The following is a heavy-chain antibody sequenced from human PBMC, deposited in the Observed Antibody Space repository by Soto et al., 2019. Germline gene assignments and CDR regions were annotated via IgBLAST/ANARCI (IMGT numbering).Heavy chain of an antibody. D-gene: IGHD6-6*01. CDR2: ISYDGSNK. V-gene: IGHV3-30*04. CDR1: GFTFSSYA. CDR3: ATGPFLYSSSSTPSYYFDY. Sequence: GGSLRLSCAASGFTFSSYAMHWVRQAPGKGLEWVAVISYDGSNKYYADSVKGRFTISRDNSKNTLYLQMNSLRAEDTAVYYCATGPFLYSSSSTPSYYFDYWGQGTLVTVSS. J-gene: IGHJ4*02.